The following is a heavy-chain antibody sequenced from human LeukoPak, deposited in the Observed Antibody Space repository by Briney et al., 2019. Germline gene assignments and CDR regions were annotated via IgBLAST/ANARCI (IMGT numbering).Heavy chain of an antibody. CDR2: IHYSGST. J-gene: IGHJ5*02. Sequence: PSETLSLTCTVSGGSNYWSWIRQPPGKGLEWIGYIHYSGSTNYNPSLKSRVTISIDTSKNQLSLKLNSVTAADTAVFYCARHTNWNAGVDWFDPWGQGTLVTVSS. D-gene: IGHD1-20*01. CDR1: GGSNY. CDR3: ARHTNWNAGVDWFDP. V-gene: IGHV4-59*08.